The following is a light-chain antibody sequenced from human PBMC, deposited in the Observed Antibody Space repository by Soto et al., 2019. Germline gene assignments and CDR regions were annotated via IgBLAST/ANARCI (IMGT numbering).Light chain of an antibody. CDR2: KVS. CDR3: SSYTSSTTWV. Sequence: QSALTQPASVSESPGQSITISCIGTSSDVGAYDHVSWYQQHPGKAPKVMISKVSNRPSGVSTRFSGSKSGNTASLTISGLQTEDEAYYYCSSYTSSTTWVFGGGTKVTV. CDR1: SSDVGAYDH. V-gene: IGLV2-14*01. J-gene: IGLJ3*02.